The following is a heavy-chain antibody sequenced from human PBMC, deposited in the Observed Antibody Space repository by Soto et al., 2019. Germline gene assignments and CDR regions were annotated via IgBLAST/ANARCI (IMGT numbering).Heavy chain of an antibody. CDR2: ISDDGSRT. J-gene: IGHJ5*01. CDR3: VKGGWLDF. Sequence: EVQLLESGGGLAQPGGSLRLSCAASGFSFSTFEMSWVRQAPGRGLEWVSFISDDGSRTYYADAVKGRFTISRDNSKHTLYLQMNSLTAEDTAVYACVKGGWLDFWGQGTLVTVSS. D-gene: IGHD3-16*01. CDR1: GFSFSTFE. V-gene: IGHV3-23*01.